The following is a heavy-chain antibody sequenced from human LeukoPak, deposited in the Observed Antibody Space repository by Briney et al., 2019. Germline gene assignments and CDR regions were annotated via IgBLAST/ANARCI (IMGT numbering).Heavy chain of an antibody. CDR3: TRRGSRYTNGDDY. CDR1: GGSISSSRFY. CDR2: IYYSGST. J-gene: IGHJ4*02. D-gene: IGHD2-15*01. V-gene: IGHV4-39*01. Sequence: SETLSLTCTVSGGSISSSRFYWGWIRQPPGKGLEWIGSIYYSGSTYYNPPLKSRDTISVDTSKNQFSLELSSVTAADTAVYYCTRRGSRYTNGDDYWGQGTLVTVSS.